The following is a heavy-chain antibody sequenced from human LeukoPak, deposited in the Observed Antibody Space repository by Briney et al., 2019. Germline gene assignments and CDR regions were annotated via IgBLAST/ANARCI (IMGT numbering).Heavy chain of an antibody. CDR3: ARASGQPDAFGI. CDR1: GGSISSGDYY. D-gene: IGHD2-2*01. J-gene: IGHJ3*02. Sequence: SETLSLTCTVSGGSISSGDYYWSWIRQPPGKGLEWIGYIYYSGSTYYNPSLKSRVTISVDTSKNQFSLKLSSVTAADTAVYYCARASGQPDAFGIWGQGTMVTVSS. V-gene: IGHV4-30-4*08. CDR2: IYYSGST.